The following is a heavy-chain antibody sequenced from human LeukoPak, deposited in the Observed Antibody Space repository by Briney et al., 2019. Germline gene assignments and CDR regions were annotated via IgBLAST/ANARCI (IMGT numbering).Heavy chain of an antibody. CDR1: GYTFTDYY. J-gene: IGHJ6*02. CDR2: INPVSGGT. D-gene: IGHD4-11*01. V-gene: IGHV1-2*02. Sequence: ASVKVSCRASGYTFTDYYIHWVRQAPGNGLEWMGWINPVSGGTYYAQNFQGRLSMTRDMSITTASMELNRLRSDDTALYYCASLGVTTVSFYGMDVWGQGTTVTVSS. CDR3: ASLGVTTVSFYGMDV.